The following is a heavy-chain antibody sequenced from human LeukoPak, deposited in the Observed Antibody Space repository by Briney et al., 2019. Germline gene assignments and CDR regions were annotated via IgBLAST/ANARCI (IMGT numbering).Heavy chain of an antibody. J-gene: IGHJ4*02. D-gene: IGHD6-19*01. CDR3: AKDLNRIAVARNLAY. V-gene: IGHV3-33*06. CDR1: GFTFSSYG. Sequence: GGSLRLSCAASGFTFSSYGMHWVRQAPGKGLEWVAVIWYDGSNKYYADSVKGRFTISRDNSKNTLYLQMNSLRAEDTAVYYCAKDLNRIAVARNLAYWGQGTLVTVPS. CDR2: IWYDGSNK.